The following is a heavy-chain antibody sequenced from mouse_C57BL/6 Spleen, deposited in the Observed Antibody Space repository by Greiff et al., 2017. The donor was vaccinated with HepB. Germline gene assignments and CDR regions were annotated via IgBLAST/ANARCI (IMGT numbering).Heavy chain of an antibody. CDR1: GFSLTSYG. CDR2: IWRGGST. V-gene: IGHV2-5*01. D-gene: IGHD1-1*01. Sequence: VQRVESGPGLVQPSQSLSITCTVSGFSLTSYGVHWVRQSPGKGLEWLGVIWRGGSTDYNAAFMSRLSITKDNSKSQVFFKMNSLQADDTAIYYCARDYYYGSGAWFAYWGQGTLVTVSA. CDR3: ARDYYYGSGAWFAY. J-gene: IGHJ3*01.